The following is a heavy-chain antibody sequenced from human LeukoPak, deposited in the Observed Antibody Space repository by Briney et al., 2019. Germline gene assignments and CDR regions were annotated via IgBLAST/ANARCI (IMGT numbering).Heavy chain of an antibody. CDR2: INPNSGGT. J-gene: IGHJ4*02. V-gene: IGHV1-2*02. CDR1: GYTFTGYY. Sequence: ASVKVSCKASGYTFTGYYMHWVRQAPGQGLEWMGWINPNSGGTNYAQKFQGRVTMTRDTSISTAYMELSRLRSDDTAVYYCARFLSDTAIAPSYFDYWGQGTLVTVSS. D-gene: IGHD5-18*01. CDR3: ARFLSDTAIAPSYFDY.